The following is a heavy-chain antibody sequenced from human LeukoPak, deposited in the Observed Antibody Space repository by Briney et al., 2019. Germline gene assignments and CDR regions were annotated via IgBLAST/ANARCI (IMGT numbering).Heavy chain of an antibody. CDR1: GFTFSSYW. CDR2: IKQDGSEK. J-gene: IGHJ4*02. V-gene: IGHV3-7*03. Sequence: GGSLRLSCAAPGFTFSSYWMSWVRQALGKGLEWVANIKQDGSEKYYVDSVKGRFTISRDNAKNSLYLQMNSLRAEDTAVYYCAKSPLRYFDWLWGNWGQGTLVTVSS. D-gene: IGHD3-9*01. CDR3: AKSPLRYFDWLWGN.